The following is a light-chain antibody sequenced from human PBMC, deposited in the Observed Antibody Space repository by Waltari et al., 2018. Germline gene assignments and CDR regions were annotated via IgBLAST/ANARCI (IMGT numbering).Light chain of an antibody. V-gene: IGLV3-19*01. Sequence: SSELTQDPAVSVALGQTVRITCQGDSLRSYYASWYQQKPGQAPVLVIYGKNNRPSGIPDRFPGSSSGNPASLTITGAQAEDEADYYCNSRDSSGNHLVFGGGTKLTVL. CDR1: SLRSYY. J-gene: IGLJ2*01. CDR3: NSRDSSGNHLV. CDR2: GKN.